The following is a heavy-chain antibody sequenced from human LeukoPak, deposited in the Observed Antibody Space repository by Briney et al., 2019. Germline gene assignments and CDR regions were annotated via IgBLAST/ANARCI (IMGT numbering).Heavy chain of an antibody. Sequence: PSETLSLTCSVSGGSVYSTYWSWIRQPPGKGLEWIGYMYYNGRTYTNYNPSLKSRATISIDTSNNQLSLKVSSVTAADTAVYYCARGRDYDPTTYWGDYYMDVWGKGTTVTVSS. V-gene: IGHV4-59*02. CDR2: MYYNGRTYT. CDR3: ARGRDYDPTTYWGDYYMDV. CDR1: GGSVYSTY. J-gene: IGHJ6*03. D-gene: IGHD3-3*01.